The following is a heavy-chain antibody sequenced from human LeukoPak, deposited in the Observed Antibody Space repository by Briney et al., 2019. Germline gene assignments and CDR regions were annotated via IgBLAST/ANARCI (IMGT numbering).Heavy chain of an antibody. V-gene: IGHV4-39*07. CDR2: LHYSGST. D-gene: IGHD4/OR15-4a*01. J-gene: IGHJ3*02. Sequence: SETLFLTCTVSGASVSASGYFWGWIRQPPGKGLEWIGTLHYSGSTYYNTSLRSRVTISVDTSKNQFSLKLNSVTSADTAIYYCARVWDGAFDFNTFDIWGLGTMVTVSS. CDR1: GASVSASGYF. CDR3: ARVWDGAFDFNTFDI.